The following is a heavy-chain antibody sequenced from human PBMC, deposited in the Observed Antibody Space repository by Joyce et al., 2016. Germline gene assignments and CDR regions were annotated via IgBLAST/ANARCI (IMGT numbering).Heavy chain of an antibody. CDR2: IYYSDNN. CDR1: GGSINSYY. CDR3: ARQGASRSAAFDV. V-gene: IGHV4-59*08. J-gene: IGHJ3*01. D-gene: IGHD3-3*01. Sequence: QVQLQESGPGLVKPSETLSLTRTVSGGSINSYYWSWIRQSPGKVLDWIGYIYYSDNNNYKPSLKSRVAISVDMAKKKFSLKLTSVTAADAAVYYCARQGASRSAAFDVWGHGTMVTVSS.